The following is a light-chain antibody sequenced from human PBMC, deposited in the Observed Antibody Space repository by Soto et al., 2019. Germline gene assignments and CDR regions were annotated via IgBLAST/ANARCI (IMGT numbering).Light chain of an antibody. J-gene: IGKJ3*01. V-gene: IGKV1-33*01. CDR3: QQYDNLPIT. Sequence: DIQMTQSPSSLSASVGDRVTITCQASQDISNYLNWYQHKPGKAPKLLIYDASNLETGVPSRFSGSGSGTDFTFTISSLQPEDIATYYCQQYDNLPITFGPVTKVDIK. CDR1: QDISNY. CDR2: DAS.